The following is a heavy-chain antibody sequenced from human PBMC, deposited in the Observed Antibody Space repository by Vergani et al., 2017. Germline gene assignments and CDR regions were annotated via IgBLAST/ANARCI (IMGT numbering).Heavy chain of an antibody. CDR2: VNFVTGAA. CDR3: ARSIGYCTSGSCRPYYFDL. CDR1: GYIFKNYY. Sequence: QVQLVQSGAAVKKPGASAKVSCTASGYIFKNYYMHSLRLAPGQGFQWMGVVNFVTGAATSPQKFEGRITMTRDTSTATFYMDLSSLKYEDTAIYYCARSIGYCTSGSCRPYYFDLWGQGTLVTVSS. V-gene: IGHV1-46*02. D-gene: IGHD2-15*01. J-gene: IGHJ4*02.